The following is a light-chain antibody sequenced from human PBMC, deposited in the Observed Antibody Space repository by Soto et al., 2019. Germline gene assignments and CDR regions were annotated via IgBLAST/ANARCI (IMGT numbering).Light chain of an antibody. CDR2: DNN. J-gene: IGLJ2*01. V-gene: IGLV1-51*01. Sequence: QSVLTQPPSVSAAPGQKVTISCSGSSSNIWKNYVSWYQQLPGTAPKLLIYDNNERPSGIPDRFSGSKSGTSATLGITGLQTGDEADYYCGTWDSSLSAVVFGGGTKLTVL. CDR3: GTWDSSLSAVV. CDR1: SSNIWKNY.